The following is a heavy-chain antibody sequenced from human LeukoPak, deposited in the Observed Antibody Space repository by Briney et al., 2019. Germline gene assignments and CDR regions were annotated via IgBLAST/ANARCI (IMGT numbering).Heavy chain of an antibody. CDR1: GFTFSSYG. D-gene: IGHD3-22*01. J-gene: IGHJ4*02. V-gene: IGHV3-30*02. CDR2: IRYDGSNK. Sequence: GGSLRLSCAASGFTFSSYGMHWVRQAPGKGLEWVAFIRYDGSNKYYADSVKGRFTISRDNSKNTLYLQMNSLGAEDTAVYYCAKDLTGFYSSGYVFGYWGQGTLVTVSS. CDR3: AKDLTGFYSSGYVFGY.